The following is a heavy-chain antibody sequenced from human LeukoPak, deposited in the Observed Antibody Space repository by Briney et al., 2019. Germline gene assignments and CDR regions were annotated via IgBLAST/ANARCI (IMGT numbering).Heavy chain of an antibody. CDR3: ARGSGIAAAGLALDY. Sequence: SETLSLTCAVSGGSFSGYYWSWIRQPPGKGLEWIGEINHSGSTNYNPSLKSRVTISVDTSKNQFSLKLSSVTAADTAVYYCARGSGIAAAGLALDYWGQGTLVTISS. D-gene: IGHD6-13*01. CDR2: INHSGST. V-gene: IGHV4-34*01. CDR1: GGSFSGYY. J-gene: IGHJ4*02.